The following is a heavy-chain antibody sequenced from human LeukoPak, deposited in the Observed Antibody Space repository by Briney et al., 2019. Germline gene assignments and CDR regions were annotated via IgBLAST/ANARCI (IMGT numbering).Heavy chain of an antibody. D-gene: IGHD6-19*01. Sequence: SETLSLTCAVYGGSFSGYYWSWIRQPPGKGLEWIGEINHSGSTNYNPSLKSRVTISVDTSKNQFSLKLSSVTAADTAVYYCARDAGREGIAVAGYNWFDPWGQGTLVTVSS. CDR2: INHSGST. V-gene: IGHV4-34*01. J-gene: IGHJ5*02. CDR1: GGSFSGYY. CDR3: ARDAGREGIAVAGYNWFDP.